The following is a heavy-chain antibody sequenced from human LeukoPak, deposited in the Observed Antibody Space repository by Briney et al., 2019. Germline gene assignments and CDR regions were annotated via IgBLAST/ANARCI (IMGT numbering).Heavy chain of an antibody. D-gene: IGHD1-7*01. CDR2: ITRNSGTI. CDR1: GFTLSNHP. J-gene: IGHJ3*02. V-gene: IGHV3-9*01. CDR3: AKDVTGTGAFDI. Sequence: PGGSLRPSCAASGFTLSNHPMYWVRQGPGKGLEWVSGITRNSGTIGYADSVKGRFTISRDNAKNSLYLQMNSLRAEDTALYYCAKDVTGTGAFDIWGQGTMVTVSS.